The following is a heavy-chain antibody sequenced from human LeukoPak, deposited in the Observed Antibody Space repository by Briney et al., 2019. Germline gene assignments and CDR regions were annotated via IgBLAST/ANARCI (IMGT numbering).Heavy chain of an antibody. CDR2: ISGSGGST. V-gene: IGHV3-23*01. D-gene: IGHD3-3*01. J-gene: IGHJ5*02. CDR3: AKDQTTVPCYDFWSGYYTGGDWFDP. CDR1: GFTFSSYA. Sequence: PGGSLRLSCAASGFTFSSYAMSWVRQAPGKGLEWVSAISGSGGSTYYADSVKGRFTISRDNSKNTLYLQMNSLRAEDTAVYYCAKDQTTVPCYDFWSGYYTGGDWFDPWGQGTLVTVSS.